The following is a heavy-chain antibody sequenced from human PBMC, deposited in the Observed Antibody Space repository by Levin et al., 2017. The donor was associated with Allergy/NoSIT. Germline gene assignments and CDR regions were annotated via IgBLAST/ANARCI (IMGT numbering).Heavy chain of an antibody. J-gene: IGHJ4*02. V-gene: IGHV3-7*01. CDR3: ARDYGDYFDD. CDR1: GFTFSSYW. D-gene: IGHD4-17*01. Sequence: GESLKISCAASGFTFSSYWMSWVRQAPGKGLEWVANIKQDGSEKYYVDSVKGRFTISRDNAKNSLYLQMNSLRAEDTAVYYCARDYGDYFDDWGQGTLVTVSS. CDR2: IKQDGSEK.